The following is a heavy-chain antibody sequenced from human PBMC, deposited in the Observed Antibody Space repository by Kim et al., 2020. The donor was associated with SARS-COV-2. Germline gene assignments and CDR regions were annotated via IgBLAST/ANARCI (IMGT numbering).Heavy chain of an antibody. D-gene: IGHD3-10*01. J-gene: IGHJ4*02. CDR1: GGSISSSSYY. Sequence: SETLSLTCTVSGGSISSSSYYWGWIRQPPGKGLEWIGSIYYSGSTYYNPSLKSRVTISVDTSKNQFSLKLSSVTAADTAVYYCARLAGMFLDYWGQGTLVTVSS. CDR2: IYYSGST. V-gene: IGHV4-39*01. CDR3: ARLAGMFLDY.